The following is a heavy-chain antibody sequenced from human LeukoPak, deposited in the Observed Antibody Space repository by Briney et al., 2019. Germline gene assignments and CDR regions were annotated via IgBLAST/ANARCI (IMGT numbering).Heavy chain of an antibody. V-gene: IGHV1-69*05. Sequence: VASVKVSCKASGGTFSSYAISWVRQAPGQGLEWMGRVIPIFGTANYAQKFQGRVTITTDESTSTAYMELSSLRSEDTAVYYCARDPPDYYDSGGHSWIYWGQGTRVTVSS. CDR2: VIPIFGTA. CDR1: GGTFSSYA. CDR3: ARDPPDYYDSGGHSWIY. J-gene: IGHJ4*02. D-gene: IGHD3-22*01.